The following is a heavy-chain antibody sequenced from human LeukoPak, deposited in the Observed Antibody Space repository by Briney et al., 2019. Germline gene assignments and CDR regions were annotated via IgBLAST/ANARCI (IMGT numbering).Heavy chain of an antibody. Sequence: VSGPTLVNPTQTLTLTCAFSGFSLSSTGVGVDWIRQPPGKALEWLARIFWDDDKRYSPSLKDRLTITKDTSKNQVVLTMTNMDPVDTATYYCAHRPRSFWSGVNWFDPWGQGTLVTVSS. D-gene: IGHD3-3*01. CDR2: IFWDDDK. CDR3: AHRPRSFWSGVNWFDP. CDR1: GFSLSSTGVG. V-gene: IGHV2-5*02. J-gene: IGHJ5*02.